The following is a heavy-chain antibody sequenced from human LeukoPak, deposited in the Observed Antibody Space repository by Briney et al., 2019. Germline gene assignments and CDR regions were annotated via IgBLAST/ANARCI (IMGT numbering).Heavy chain of an antibody. D-gene: IGHD6-19*01. Sequence: GGSLRLSCAASGFTFSSYAMSWVRQAPGKGLEWVSAISGSGGSTYYADSVKGRFTISRDNSKNTLYLQMNSLRAEDTAVYYCAKGSERGSVAGSFDYWGQGTLVTVSS. CDR1: GFTFSSYA. J-gene: IGHJ4*02. V-gene: IGHV3-23*01. CDR3: AKGSERGSVAGSFDY. CDR2: ISGSGGST.